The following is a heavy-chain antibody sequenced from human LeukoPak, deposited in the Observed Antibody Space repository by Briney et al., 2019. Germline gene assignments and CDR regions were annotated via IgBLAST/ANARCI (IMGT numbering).Heavy chain of an antibody. CDR1: GFTFDDYG. V-gene: IGHV3-20*04. D-gene: IGHD2-2*01. Sequence: PGGSLRLSCAASGFTFDDYGMTWVRQAPGKGLEWVSGINWNGGSTGYADSVKGRFTISRDNSKNTLYLQMNSLRAEDTAVYYCAKGVVVAPDVTPFDYWGQGTLVTVSS. J-gene: IGHJ4*02. CDR3: AKGVVVAPDVTPFDY. CDR2: INWNGGST.